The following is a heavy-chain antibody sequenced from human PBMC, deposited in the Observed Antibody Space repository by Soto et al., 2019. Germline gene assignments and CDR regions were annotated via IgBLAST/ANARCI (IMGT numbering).Heavy chain of an antibody. V-gene: IGHV4-38-2*01. Sequence: SETLSLTCAVSGYSISSGYYWGWIRQPPGKGLEWIGSIYHSGSTYYNPSLKSRVTISXXXSXXXXSLXLSXXTAXDTAVYYCARRIAAAGGAWFDPWGQGTLVTVSS. D-gene: IGHD6-13*01. CDR3: ARRIAAAGGAWFDP. CDR2: IYHSGST. CDR1: GYSISSGYY. J-gene: IGHJ5*02.